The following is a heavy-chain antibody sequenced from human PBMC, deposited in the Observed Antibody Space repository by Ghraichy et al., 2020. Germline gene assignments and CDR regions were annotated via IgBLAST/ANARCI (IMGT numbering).Heavy chain of an antibody. CDR2: IYYSGST. J-gene: IGHJ4*02. D-gene: IGHD2-2*01. CDR3: ARVAPAASHQMIFDY. V-gene: IGHV4-61*01. Sequence: SETLSLTCTVSGGSVSSGSYYWSWIRQPPGKGLEWIGYIYYSGSTNYNPSLKSRVTISVDTSKNQFSLKLSSVTAADTAVYYCARVAPAASHQMIFDYWSQGTLVTVSS. CDR1: GGSVSSGSYY.